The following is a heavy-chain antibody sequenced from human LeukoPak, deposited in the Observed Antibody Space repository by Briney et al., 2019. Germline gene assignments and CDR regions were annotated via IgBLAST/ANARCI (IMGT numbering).Heavy chain of an antibody. V-gene: IGHV3-30*18. CDR3: AKGWWELDY. CDR2: ISYDGSNK. CDR1: GFTFSSYA. J-gene: IGHJ4*02. D-gene: IGHD1-26*01. Sequence: PGGSLRLSCAASGFTFSSYAMSWVRQAPGKGLEWVAVISYDGSNKYYANSVKGRFTISRDNSKNTLYLQMNSLRAEDTAVYYCAKGWWELDYWGQGTLVTVSS.